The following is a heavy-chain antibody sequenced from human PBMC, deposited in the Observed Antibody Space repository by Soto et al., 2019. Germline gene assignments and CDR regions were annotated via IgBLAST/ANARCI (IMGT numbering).Heavy chain of an antibody. CDR3: ARRLRQSGNYWDSGAFDI. Sequence: QITLQESAPVLVRPTETLTLTCTYSGFSLSTSGVGVGWVRQSPGKALEWLAVIYWDDDKRYMPSLQNRLTISKDTARNQVALAMARMLPMDTGTYYCARRLRQSGNYWDSGAFDIWGHGTVFAVS. D-gene: IGHD4-17*01. CDR1: GFSLSTSGVG. J-gene: IGHJ3*02. V-gene: IGHV2-5*02. CDR2: IYWDDDK.